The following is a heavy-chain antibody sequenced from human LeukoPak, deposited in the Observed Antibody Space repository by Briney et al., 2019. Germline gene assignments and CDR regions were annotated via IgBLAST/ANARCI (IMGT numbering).Heavy chain of an antibody. D-gene: IGHD5-18*01. J-gene: IGHJ4*02. CDR3: AREVDTAMASHFDY. V-gene: IGHV4-4*07. CDR2: IYTSGST. Sequence: SETLSLTCTVSGGSISSYYWSWVRQPAGKGLEWIGRIYTSGSTNYNPSLKGRVTMSVDTSKNQFSLKLSSVTAADTAVYYCAREVDTAMASHFDYWGQGTLVTVSS. CDR1: GGSISSYY.